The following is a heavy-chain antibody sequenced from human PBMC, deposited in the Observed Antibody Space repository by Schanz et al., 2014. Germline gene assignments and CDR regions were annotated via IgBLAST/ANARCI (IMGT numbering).Heavy chain of an antibody. J-gene: IGHJ5*02. V-gene: IGHV3-73*01. CDR2: VRTKDNHYAT. CDR1: GFTFSASA. CDR3: ASYDNSGPYYLNH. D-gene: IGHD4-4*01. Sequence: DLVDSGGTLVQPGGSLRLSCVGSGFTFSASAIHWVRQASGKGLEWVGRVRTKDNHYATSYGASVSGRFTISRDDSKNTAYLQMNSLRTGDTAMYYCASYDNSGPYYLNHWGRGTLVTVSS.